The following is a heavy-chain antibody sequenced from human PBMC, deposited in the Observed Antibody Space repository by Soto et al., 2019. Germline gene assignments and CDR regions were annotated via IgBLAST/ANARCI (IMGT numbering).Heavy chain of an antibody. V-gene: IGHV1-69*01. CDR1: GGTFSSYA. CDR3: AVNSGGSYVDDAFDI. J-gene: IGHJ3*02. CDR2: IIPIFGTA. Sequence: QVQLVQSGAEVKKPGSSVTVSCKASGGTFSSYAISWVRQAPGQGLEWMGGIIPIFGTANYAQKFKGRVTSTADESTSPAYMELSILRSEDTSVYYCAVNSGGSYVDDAFDIWGQGTMGTVSS. D-gene: IGHD1-26*01.